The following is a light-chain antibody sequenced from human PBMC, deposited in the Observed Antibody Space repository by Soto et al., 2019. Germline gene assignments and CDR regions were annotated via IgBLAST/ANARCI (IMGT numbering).Light chain of an antibody. Sequence: DIKMTQSPSTLSGSEGDRVTITCRASQTISSWLSWYQQKPGKAPKLMIYKASNLKSGVPSRFSGSGSGKEFTLHISSLQPDDFATYYCQHYNSYSEAFGQGTKVDIK. CDR1: QTISSW. CDR2: KAS. CDR3: QHYNSYSEA. V-gene: IGKV1-5*03. J-gene: IGKJ1*01.